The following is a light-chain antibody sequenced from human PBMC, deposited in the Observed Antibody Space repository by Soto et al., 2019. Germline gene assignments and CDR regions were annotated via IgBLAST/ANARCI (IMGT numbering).Light chain of an antibody. J-gene: IGLJ2*01. CDR3: SSYRSTSTPVV. CDR1: SSDVGGYNY. Sequence: QSALTQPASVSGSPRQSITISCTATSSDVGGYNYVSWYQHHPGKAPKLMIYGVSNRPSGVSNRFSGSKSGNTASLTISGLQAEDEADYYCSSYRSTSTPVVFGGGTKLTVL. CDR2: GVS. V-gene: IGLV2-14*03.